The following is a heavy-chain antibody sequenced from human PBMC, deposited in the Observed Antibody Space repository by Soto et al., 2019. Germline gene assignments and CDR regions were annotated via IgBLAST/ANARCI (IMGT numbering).Heavy chain of an antibody. CDR2: IYYSGST. D-gene: IGHD2-2*01. V-gene: IGHV4-59*01. CDR3: ARLSCTSISCGKRVVFDY. Sequence: SETLSLTCTVSGGSISSYYWSWIRQPPGKGLEWIGYIYYSGSTNYNPSLKSRVTISVDTSKNQFSLKLSSVTAADTAIYYCARLSCTSISCGKRVVFDYWGQGTLVTVSS. CDR1: GGSISSYY. J-gene: IGHJ4*02.